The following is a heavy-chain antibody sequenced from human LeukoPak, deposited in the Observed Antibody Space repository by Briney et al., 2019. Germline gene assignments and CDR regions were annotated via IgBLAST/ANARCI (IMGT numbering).Heavy chain of an antibody. CDR2: INHSGST. CDR3: ARGKPRPYCSSTSRSLGDY. J-gene: IGHJ4*02. D-gene: IGHD2-2*01. Sequence: SETLSLTCAVYGGSFSGYYWSWIRQSPGKGLEWIGEINHSGSTNYNPSLKSRVTISVDTSKNQFSLKLSSVTAADTAVYYCARGKPRPYCSSTSRSLGDYWGQGTLVTVSS. V-gene: IGHV4-34*01. CDR1: GGSFSGYY.